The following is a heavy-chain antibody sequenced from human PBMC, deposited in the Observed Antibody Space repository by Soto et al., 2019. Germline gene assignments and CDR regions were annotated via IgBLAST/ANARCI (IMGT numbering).Heavy chain of an antibody. CDR3: ARLNQGVAVAYYFDC. V-gene: IGHV3-66*04. CDR1: GITVSSNY. D-gene: IGHD6-19*01. Sequence: GSLRLSCAASGITVSSNYMTWVRQAPGKGLEWVSVLYSGGSTYYADSVKGRFTISRDNSKNTLYLQMDSLRAEDTAFYYCARLNQGVAVAYYFDCWGQGTLVTVPS. CDR2: LYSGGST. J-gene: IGHJ4*02.